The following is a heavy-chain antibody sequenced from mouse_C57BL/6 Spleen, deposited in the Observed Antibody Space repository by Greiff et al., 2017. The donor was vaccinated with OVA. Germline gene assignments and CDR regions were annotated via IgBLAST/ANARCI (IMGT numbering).Heavy chain of an antibody. Sequence: VKLQQPGAELVKPGASVKMSCKASGYTFTSFWITWVKQRPGQGLEWIGDIYPGSGSTNYNEKFKSKATLTVDTSSSTAYMQLSSLTSEDSAVYYCARHDEDAMDYWGQGTSVTVSS. J-gene: IGHJ4*01. CDR2: IYPGSGST. CDR1: GYTFTSFW. V-gene: IGHV1-55*01. CDR3: ARHDEDAMDY. D-gene: IGHD2-12*01.